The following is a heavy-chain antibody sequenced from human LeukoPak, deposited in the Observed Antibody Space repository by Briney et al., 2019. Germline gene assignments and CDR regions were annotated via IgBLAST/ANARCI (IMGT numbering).Heavy chain of an antibody. CDR3: LSMDLL. CDR2: IKNDGSEK. V-gene: IGHV3-7*01. D-gene: IGHD2-2*03. Sequence: GGSLRLSCASSGFTFRNYWMSWVRQAPGKGLEWVATIKNDGSEKYYVDSVKGRFTISRDNAENSLFLQMNSLRAEDTAVFYCLSMDLLRGQGTLVTVSS. CDR1: GFTFRNYW. J-gene: IGHJ4*02.